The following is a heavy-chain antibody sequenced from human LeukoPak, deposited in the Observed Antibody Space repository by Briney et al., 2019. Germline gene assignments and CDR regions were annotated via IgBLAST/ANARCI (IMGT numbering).Heavy chain of an antibody. D-gene: IGHD3-10*01. CDR3: ARGWGE. Sequence: PGGSLRLSCSASGFTFSTYPMHWVRQAPGKGLTYVSAISSNGGATYYGDSVKGRFTISRDNSKSTLYLEMRSLRAEDTAVYYCARGWGEGGQGTLVTVSS. CDR2: ISSNGGAT. V-gene: IGHV3-64D*06. J-gene: IGHJ4*02. CDR1: GFTFSTYP.